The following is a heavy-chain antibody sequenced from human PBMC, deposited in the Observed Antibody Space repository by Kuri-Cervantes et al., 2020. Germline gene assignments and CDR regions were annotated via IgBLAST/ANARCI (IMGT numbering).Heavy chain of an antibody. CDR3: ARDRAEKVDPDYYYAMDV. J-gene: IGHJ6*02. Sequence: GESLKISCAASGFTFSDYWMNWVRQAPGKGLEWVASIRQDGGDKYYVDSVKGRFIISRDNSKNTLDLEMDSLRAEDTAVYYCARDRAEKVDPDYYYAMDVWGQGTTVTVSS. CDR1: GFTFSDYW. D-gene: IGHD5-12*01. V-gene: IGHV3-7*01. CDR2: IRQDGGDK.